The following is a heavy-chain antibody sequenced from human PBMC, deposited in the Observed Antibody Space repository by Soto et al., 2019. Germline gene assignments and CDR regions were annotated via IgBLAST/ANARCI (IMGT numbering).Heavy chain of an antibody. Sequence: QVHLQESGPGLVKPSETLSLTCIVSGGSVSSGSYNWGWIRQPPGQGPEWIGYIYYSGSSNYNPSLKSPVTITVDTTKNRFALKLDSVTAADTAVYYCARRDFTDHNCYGWFDIWGQGILVTVAS. D-gene: IGHD1-1*01. CDR2: IYYSGSS. J-gene: IGHJ5*02. V-gene: IGHV4-61*01. CDR3: ARRDFTDHNCYGWFDI. CDR1: GGSVSSGSYN.